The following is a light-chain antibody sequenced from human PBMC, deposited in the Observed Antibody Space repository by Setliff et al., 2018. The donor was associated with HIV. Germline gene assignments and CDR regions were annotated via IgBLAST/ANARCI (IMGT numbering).Light chain of an antibody. CDR1: SSDVGGYDY. J-gene: IGLJ1*01. CDR3: SSYTSSFTRV. V-gene: IGLV2-14*01. Sequence: QSVLTQPASVSGSPGRSITISCTGTSSDVGGYDYVSWYQQHPGKAPKLMIYEVSNRPSGVSNRFSGSKSGNTASLTISGLQAEDEADYYCSSYTSSFTRVFGTGTKGTVL. CDR2: EVS.